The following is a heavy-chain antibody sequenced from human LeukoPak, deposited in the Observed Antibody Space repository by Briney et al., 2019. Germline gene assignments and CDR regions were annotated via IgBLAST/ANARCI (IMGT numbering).Heavy chain of an antibody. Sequence: GRSLRLSCAASGFTFSNYWMHWVRQAPGKGLVWVSRINSDGINTSYADSVKGRFTISRDNAKNTLNLQMNSLRAEDTAVYYCARDLGQYYDTSDNWFDPWGQGTLVTVSS. CDR3: ARDLGQYYDTSDNWFDP. CDR1: GFTFSNYW. V-gene: IGHV3-74*01. CDR2: INSDGINT. J-gene: IGHJ5*02. D-gene: IGHD3-22*01.